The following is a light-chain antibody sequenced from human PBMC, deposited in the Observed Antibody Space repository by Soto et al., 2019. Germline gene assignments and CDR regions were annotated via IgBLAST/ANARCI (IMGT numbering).Light chain of an antibody. CDR3: HQSGVSPYT. CDR1: QSVNNNY. V-gene: IGKV3-20*01. J-gene: IGKJ2*01. Sequence: EIVLTQSPVTLSLSPGESATLSCRASQSVNNNYLAWYQQKPGQAPRLLIYGASSRATGIPDRFSASGSGTRFTLSISSLEPEDFAVFYCHQSGVSPYTFVRGSTLEMK. CDR2: GAS.